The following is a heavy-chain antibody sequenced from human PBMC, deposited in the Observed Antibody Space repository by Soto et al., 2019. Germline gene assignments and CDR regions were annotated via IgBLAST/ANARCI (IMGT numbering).Heavy chain of an antibody. V-gene: IGHV3-30*18. Sequence: QVQLVESGGGVVQPGRSLRLSCAASGFTFSSYGMHWVRQAPGKGLEWVAVISYDGSNKYYADSVKGRFTISRDNSKNTLYLQMNSLRAEDTAVSYCAKGYCSGGSCYYYYYMDVWFKGTTVTVSS. CDR2: ISYDGSNK. D-gene: IGHD2-15*01. CDR3: AKGYCSGGSCYYYYYMDV. J-gene: IGHJ6*03. CDR1: GFTFSSYG.